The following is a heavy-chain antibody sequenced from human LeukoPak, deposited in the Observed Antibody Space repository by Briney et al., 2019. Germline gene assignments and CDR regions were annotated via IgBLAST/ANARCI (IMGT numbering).Heavy chain of an antibody. D-gene: IGHD6-19*01. CDR2: INHSGST. CDR3: ARLRGAVAGPTPYYYYYMDV. CDR1: GGSISSSSYY. J-gene: IGHJ6*03. Sequence: SETLSLTCTVSGGSISSSSYYWGWIRQPPGKGLEWIREINHSGSTNYNPSLKSRVTISVDTSKNQFSLKLSSVTAADTAVYYCARLRGAVAGPTPYYYYYMDVWGKGTTVTISS. V-gene: IGHV4-39*07.